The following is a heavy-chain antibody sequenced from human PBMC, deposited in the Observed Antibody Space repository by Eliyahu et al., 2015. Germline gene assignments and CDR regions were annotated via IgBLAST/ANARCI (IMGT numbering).Heavy chain of an antibody. CDR1: GFTFRSYS. CDR3: AREGCELTGFMEEECTFDF. J-gene: IGHJ4*02. D-gene: IGHD7-27*01. CDR2: ISSSSDYI. V-gene: IGHV3-21*01. Sequence: EVQLVESGGGLVKPGGSLRLSCAASGFTFRSYSMNWVRQAPGKGLEWVSSISSSSDYIYNADSVKGRFTISRDNAKDSLYLQMNSLRAEDTAVYYCAREGCELTGFMEEECTFDFWGQGTLVTVSS.